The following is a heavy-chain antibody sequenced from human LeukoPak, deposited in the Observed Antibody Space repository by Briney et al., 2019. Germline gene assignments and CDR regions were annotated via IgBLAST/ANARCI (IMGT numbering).Heavy chain of an antibody. CDR1: GGSISSSSYY. CDR3: ARFAYCGGHCWYYFDY. J-gene: IGHJ4*02. V-gene: IGHV4-39*01. Sequence: PSETLSLTCTVSGGSISSSSYYWGWIRQPPGKGLEWIGSIYYSWSTYYNPSLKSRVTISVDTSKNQFSLKLSSVTAADTAVYYCARFAYCGGHCWYYFDYWGQGSLVTVSS. D-gene: IGHD2-21*02. CDR2: IYYSWST.